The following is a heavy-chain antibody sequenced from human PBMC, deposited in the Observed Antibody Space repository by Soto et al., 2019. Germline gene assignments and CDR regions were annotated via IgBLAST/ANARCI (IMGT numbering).Heavy chain of an antibody. J-gene: IGHJ4*02. D-gene: IGHD2-21*02. Sequence: PGWSLILSCAASGFTVSTDAINLVRQAPGKWLEWVSYISVRSDSIKYAASVKFLFTISRDNSKNSLYLQMNSLRDDDTAVYYCERQVYKVVTPLDYWGQGTVVSV. CDR2: ISVRSDSI. CDR1: GFTVSTDA. CDR3: ERQVYKVVTPLDY. V-gene: IGHV3-48*02.